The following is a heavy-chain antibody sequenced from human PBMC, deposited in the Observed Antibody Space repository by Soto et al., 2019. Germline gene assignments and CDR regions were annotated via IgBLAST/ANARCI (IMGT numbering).Heavy chain of an antibody. CDR2: TRNKANSYTT. CDR1: GFTFSDHY. Sequence: EVQLVESGGGLVQPGGSLRLSCAASGFTFSDHYMDWVRQAPGKGLEWVGRTRNKANSYTTEYAASVKGRFTISRDDSKNSLYLQMNSLKTEDTAVYYCARIKAGTPGAFDIWGQGTMVTVSS. J-gene: IGHJ3*02. CDR3: ARIKAGTPGAFDI. D-gene: IGHD6-13*01. V-gene: IGHV3-72*01.